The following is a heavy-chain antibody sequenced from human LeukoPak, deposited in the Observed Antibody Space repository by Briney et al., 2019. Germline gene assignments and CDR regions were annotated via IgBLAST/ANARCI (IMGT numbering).Heavy chain of an antibody. CDR1: GFIFSSYA. CDR3: AKRKFYESGPSDF. V-gene: IGHV3-23*01. CDR2: ISGSGSST. Sequence: PGGSLRLSCAATGFIFSSYAMSWVRQAPGKGLEWVSGISGSGSSTNYADSVKGRFTISRDNSKNTLYLQMNSLRAEDTAIYYCAKRKFYESGPSDFWGQGTLVTVSS. J-gene: IGHJ4*02. D-gene: IGHD3-10*01.